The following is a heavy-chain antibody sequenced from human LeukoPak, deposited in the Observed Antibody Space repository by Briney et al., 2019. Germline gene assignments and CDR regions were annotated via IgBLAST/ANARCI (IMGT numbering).Heavy chain of an antibody. J-gene: IGHJ5*02. CDR3: AKLTQGYCDSSACPNWFDP. CDR2: ISDSGSTT. CDR1: GFTFRSYA. V-gene: IGHV3-23*01. D-gene: IGHD2/OR15-2a*01. Sequence: PSESLTLTCAVSGFTFRSYAMSWIRHPPGEGLEWVAAISDSGSTTYYADSVKGRFTISRDNYKNTLYLQIDSLRGEDTALYYCAKLTQGYCDSSACPNWFDPWGRGTLVTVSS.